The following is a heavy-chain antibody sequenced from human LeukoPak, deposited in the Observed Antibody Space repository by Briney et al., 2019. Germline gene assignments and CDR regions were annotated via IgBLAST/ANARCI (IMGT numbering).Heavy chain of an antibody. D-gene: IGHD3-10*01. CDR2: TNHSGKT. CDR1: AGSFNGYC. J-gene: IGHJ4*02. V-gene: IGHV4-34*01. Sequence: SETLSFTAAVDAGSFNGYCWGRHRQPQGQELEGSSETNHSGKTNYSPSLKSRVTISVDTSKDQFTLKLSTVTAADTAVYCCVRGRRQMYGSGSKLDFDYWGQGTLVTVSS. CDR3: VRGRRQMYGSGSKLDFDY.